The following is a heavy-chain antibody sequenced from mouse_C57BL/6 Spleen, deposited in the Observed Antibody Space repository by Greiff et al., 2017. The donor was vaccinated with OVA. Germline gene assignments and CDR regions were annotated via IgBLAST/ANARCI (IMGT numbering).Heavy chain of an antibody. CDR2: SRNKANDYTT. J-gene: IGHJ1*03. CDR1: GFTFSDFY. V-gene: IGHV7-1*01. Sequence: EVNVVESGGGLVQSGRSLRLSCATSGFTFSDFYMEWVRQAPGKGLEWIAASRNKANDYTTEYSASVKGRFIVSRDTSQSILYLQMNALRAEDTAIYYCARDDGYGYFDVWGTGTTVTVSS. D-gene: IGHD1-1*02. CDR3: ARDDGYGYFDV.